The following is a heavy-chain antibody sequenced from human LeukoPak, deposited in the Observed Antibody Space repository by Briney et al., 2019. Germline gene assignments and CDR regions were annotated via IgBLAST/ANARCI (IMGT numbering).Heavy chain of an antibody. CDR3: GKHDSASEY. Sequence: PGGSLRLSCAVSGFIFSTYGKHWVRQAPGKGLEWVAFIRSDESDRSYGGSVKGRFTISRDNSKNTLYLQMNTLRAEDTAVYYCGKHDSASEYWGQGTLVTVSS. V-gene: IGHV3-30*02. D-gene: IGHD1-26*01. CDR1: GFIFSTYG. J-gene: IGHJ4*02. CDR2: IRSDESDR.